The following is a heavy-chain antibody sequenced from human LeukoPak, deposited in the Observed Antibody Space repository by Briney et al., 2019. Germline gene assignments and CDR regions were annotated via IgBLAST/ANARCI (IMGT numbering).Heavy chain of an antibody. CDR1: GFTVSSNY. Sequence: GGSLRLSCAASGFTVSSNYMNWVRQAPGKGLEWVSVIYGGGNIYYADSVKGRFTISRDNSKNTLYLQMNGLRAEDTAVYYCARGAGYNYPYYFDYWGQGTLVTVSS. J-gene: IGHJ4*02. V-gene: IGHV3-53*01. D-gene: IGHD5-24*01. CDR2: IYGGGNI. CDR3: ARGAGYNYPYYFDY.